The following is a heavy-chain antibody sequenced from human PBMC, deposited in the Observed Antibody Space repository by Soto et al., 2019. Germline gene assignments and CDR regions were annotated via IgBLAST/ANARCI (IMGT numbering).Heavy chain of an antibody. CDR1: GYSFTSYW. D-gene: IGHD3-16*01. J-gene: IGHJ6*02. CDR2: IYPGDSDT. V-gene: IGHV5-51*01. Sequence: GESLKISCKGSGYSFTSYWIGWVRQMPGKGLEWMGIIYPGDSDTRYSPSFQGQVTISADKSISTAYLQWSSLKASDTAMHYCARQGYDYVWGSYPTGGMDVWGQGTTVTVSS. CDR3: ARQGYDYVWGSYPTGGMDV.